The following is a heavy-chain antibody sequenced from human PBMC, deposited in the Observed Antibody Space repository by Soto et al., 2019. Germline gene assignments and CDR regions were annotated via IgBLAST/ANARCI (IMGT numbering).Heavy chain of an antibody. V-gene: IGHV3-21*02. CDR3: LRGSYGDYDS. J-gene: IGHJ5*01. CDR1: GFTFSAYT. CDR2: LDPSSTYI. Sequence: EVQLVESGGGLVKPGGSLRLSCAASGFTFSAYTLNWVRQAPGKGLEWVSSLDPSSTYIYYADSVKGRFTLSRDNAKNSLFLRLNSLRADDKALYYCLRGSYGDYDSWGQGTLVTVSS. D-gene: IGHD4-17*01.